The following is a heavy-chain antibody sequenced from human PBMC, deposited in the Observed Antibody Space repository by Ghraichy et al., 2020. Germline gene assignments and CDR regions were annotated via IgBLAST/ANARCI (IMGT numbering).Heavy chain of an antibody. CDR3: ARENSVAGTRAFDI. V-gene: IGHV3-33*01. J-gene: IGHJ3*02. CDR2: IWNDGTTK. D-gene: IGHD6-19*01. CDR1: EFTFSIYS. Sequence: GGSLRLSCAASEFTFSIYSMHWVRQAPGKGLERMTVIWNDGTTKYYADSVKGRFAISRDNSKNTLYLQMNSLRAEDTAVYYCARENSVAGTRAFDIWGQGTMVTVSS.